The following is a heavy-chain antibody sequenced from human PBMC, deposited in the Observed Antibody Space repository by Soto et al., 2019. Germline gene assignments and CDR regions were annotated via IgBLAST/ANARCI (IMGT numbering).Heavy chain of an antibody. J-gene: IGHJ3*02. CDR3: ARGTYYYDSSGYYEDDAFDI. Sequence: PGGSLRLSCAASGFTFSDHYMDWVRQAPGKGLEWVGRTRNKADSYTTEYAASVKGRFTISRDDSKNSLYLQMNSLKTEDTAVYYCARGTYYYDSSGYYEDDAFDIWGQGTMVTVSS. D-gene: IGHD3-22*01. V-gene: IGHV3-72*01. CDR2: TRNKADSYTT. CDR1: GFTFSDHY.